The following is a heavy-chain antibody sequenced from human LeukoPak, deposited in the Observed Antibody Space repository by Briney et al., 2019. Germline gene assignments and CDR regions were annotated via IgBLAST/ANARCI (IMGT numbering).Heavy chain of an antibody. Sequence: GGSLRLSCAASGSTFGNCALGWVRQPPGKGLEWVSAISGGGGATFFADSVKGRFTISRDNLKNILYLQMHGLSPEDTAIYYCAKSGPVPDSILRAFDYWGQGTLVTVSS. J-gene: IGHJ4*02. CDR1: GSTFGNCA. V-gene: IGHV3-23*01. CDR2: ISGGGGAT. D-gene: IGHD6-19*01. CDR3: AKSGPVPDSILRAFDY.